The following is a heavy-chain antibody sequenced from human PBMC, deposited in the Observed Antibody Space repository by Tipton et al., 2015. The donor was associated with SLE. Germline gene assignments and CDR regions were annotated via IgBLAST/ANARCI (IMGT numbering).Heavy chain of an antibody. CDR1: GFTFSSYG. CDR3: AKARLLWYFDL. CDR2: IRYDGGNK. V-gene: IGHV3-30*02. Sequence: SLRLSCAASGFTFSSYGMHWVRQAPGKGLEWVAFIRYDGGNKYYADSVKGRFTISRDNSKNSLYLQMNSLRAEDTALYYCAKARLLWYFDLWGRGTLVTVSS. J-gene: IGHJ2*01. D-gene: IGHD3-3*01.